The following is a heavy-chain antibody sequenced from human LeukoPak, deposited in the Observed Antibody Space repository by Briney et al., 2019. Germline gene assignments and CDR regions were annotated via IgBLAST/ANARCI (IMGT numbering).Heavy chain of an antibody. CDR3: ARGRKRFLEWLLYPRAFDI. J-gene: IGHJ3*02. CDR1: GASITSGDYY. Sequence: SETLSLTCTVSGASITSGDYYWSWIRQPPGNGLEWIGYIYYSESAYYNPSLMSRLTISIDMSKHQFSWTLSSVTAADTAVYYCARGRKRFLEWLLYPRAFDIWGQGTMVTVSS. CDR2: IYYSESA. D-gene: IGHD3-3*01. V-gene: IGHV4-30-4*08.